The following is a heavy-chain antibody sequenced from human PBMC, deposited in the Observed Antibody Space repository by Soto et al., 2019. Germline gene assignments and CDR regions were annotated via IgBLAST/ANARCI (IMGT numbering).Heavy chain of an antibody. CDR2: IAPSDSYT. J-gene: IGHJ4*02. D-gene: IGHD6-13*01. Sequence: GESLKISCKGSGYSFTSYWISWVRQMPGKGLEWMGRIAPSDSYTNSSPSFQGHVTISADKSISTAYLQWSSLKASDTAIYYCARLYSKAYFDYWGQGTLVTVSS. CDR3: ARLYSKAYFDY. V-gene: IGHV5-10-1*01. CDR1: GYSFTSYW.